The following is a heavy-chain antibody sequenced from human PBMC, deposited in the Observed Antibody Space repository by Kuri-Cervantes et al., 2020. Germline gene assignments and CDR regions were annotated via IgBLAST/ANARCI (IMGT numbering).Heavy chain of an antibody. V-gene: IGHV3-48*04. CDR2: INRVGGTI. CDR1: GFTFSSYG. J-gene: IGHJ6*03. Sequence: GESLKISCAASGFTFSSYGMNWVRQAPGKGLEWLSYINRVGGTIYYADSVKGRFTISRDNAKNSLYLQMNSLRPEDTAVYYCARDSYGDFRHYDYYYYRDVWGKGTPVTVSS. CDR3: ARDSYGDFRHYDYYYYRDV. D-gene: IGHD4-17*01.